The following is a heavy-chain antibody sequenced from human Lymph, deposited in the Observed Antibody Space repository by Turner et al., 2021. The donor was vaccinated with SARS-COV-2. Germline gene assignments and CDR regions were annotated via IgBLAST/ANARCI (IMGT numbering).Heavy chain of an antibody. V-gene: IGHV1-69*01. Sequence: QVQLVQSGAEVKKPGSSVKVSCKASGGTFSSYAISWVRQAPGQGLEWMGEISPIFGTAKYAQKFQGRVTIIADESTSTAYMELSSLRSEDTALYYCARGSRDCSSTSCYPFFDFWGQGTLVTVSS. J-gene: IGHJ4*02. CDR3: ARGSRDCSSTSCYPFFDF. CDR2: ISPIFGTA. D-gene: IGHD2-2*01. CDR1: GGTFSSYA.